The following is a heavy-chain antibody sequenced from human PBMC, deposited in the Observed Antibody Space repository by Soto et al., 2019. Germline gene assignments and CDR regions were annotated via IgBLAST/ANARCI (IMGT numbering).Heavy chain of an antibody. D-gene: IGHD1-20*01. V-gene: IGHV5-51*01. J-gene: IGHJ4*02. CDR2: IYPTDSDT. CDR1: GYRLVNYW. Sequence: GESLKISCQGSGYRLVNYWIAWVRQMPGKGLEWMGMIYPTDSDTRYSPSFQGQVTISADKSISTAYLQWTSLRASDTAMYYCATLTVTGTYYFDYWGQGTVVTVSS. CDR3: ATLTVTGTYYFDY.